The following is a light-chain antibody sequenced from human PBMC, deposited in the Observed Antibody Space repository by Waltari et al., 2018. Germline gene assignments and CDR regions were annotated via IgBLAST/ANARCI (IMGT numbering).Light chain of an antibody. CDR1: SHRHHS. CDR3: CSRGSSGSSVV. CDR2: GKY. Sequence: SSELTQDPAVSVALGQTVRITCQGDSHRHHSGSWYQQKPGQAPVLVIYGKYNRPSGIPDRFSSSGSGNTASLTIAGAQAEDEADYYCCSRGSSGSSVVFGPGTKVSVL. J-gene: IGLJ1*01. V-gene: IGLV3-19*01.